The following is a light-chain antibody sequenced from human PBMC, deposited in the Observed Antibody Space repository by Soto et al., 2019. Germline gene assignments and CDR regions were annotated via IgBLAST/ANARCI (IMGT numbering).Light chain of an antibody. V-gene: IGLV4-69*01. J-gene: IGLJ2*01. CDR1: SGHSSYA. CDR3: QTWGTGIQVV. CDR2: LNSDGSH. Sequence: QPVLTQSPSASASLGASVKLTCTLSSGHSSYAIAWHQQQPEKGPRYLMKLNSDGSHSKGDGIPDRFSGSSSGAECYLTISSLQSEDEADYYCQTWGTGIQVVFGGGTKLTVL.